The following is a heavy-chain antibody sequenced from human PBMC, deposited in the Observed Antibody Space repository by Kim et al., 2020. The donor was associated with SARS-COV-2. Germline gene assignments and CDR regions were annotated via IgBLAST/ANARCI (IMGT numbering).Heavy chain of an antibody. D-gene: IGHD3-10*01. V-gene: IGHV4-39*07. CDR1: GGSISSSSYY. Sequence: SETLSLTCTVSGGSISSSSYYWGWIRQPPGKGLEWIGSIYYSGSTYYNPSLKSRVTISVDTSKNQFSLKLSSVTAADTAVYYCAREDGGPMVRNYKDAFDIWGQGTMVTVSS. J-gene: IGHJ3*02. CDR2: IYYSGST. CDR3: AREDGGPMVRNYKDAFDI.